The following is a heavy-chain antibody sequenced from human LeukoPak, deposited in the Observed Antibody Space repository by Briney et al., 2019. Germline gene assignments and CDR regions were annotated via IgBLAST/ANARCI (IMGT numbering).Heavy chain of an antibody. Sequence: SETLSLTCTVSGGSISSYYWTWIRQPPGKGLEWIGYIYYSGSTNYNPSLKSRVTISVDTSKNQFSLKLSSVTAADTAVYYCARSSKVGTRGAFDYWGQGTLVTVSS. CDR1: GGSISSYY. D-gene: IGHD1-14*01. CDR3: ARSSKVGTRGAFDY. V-gene: IGHV4-59*01. CDR2: IYYSGST. J-gene: IGHJ4*02.